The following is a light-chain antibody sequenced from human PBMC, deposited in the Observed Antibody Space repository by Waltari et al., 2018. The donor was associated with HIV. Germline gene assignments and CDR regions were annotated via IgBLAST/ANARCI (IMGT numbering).Light chain of an antibody. V-gene: IGKV2-30*01. CDR3: MQGTYWPLT. J-gene: IGKJ1*01. CDR1: QSLVSSSSDENTY. CDR2: QFS. Sequence: AVLTQSTLSLPVTLGQPAYISCRSSQSLVSSSSDENTYLNWFHQRPGQSPRRLIYQFSKRDSGVPDRISATGSGTDFTLGISRVEAEDVGVYYCMQGTYWPLTFGQGTKVEIK.